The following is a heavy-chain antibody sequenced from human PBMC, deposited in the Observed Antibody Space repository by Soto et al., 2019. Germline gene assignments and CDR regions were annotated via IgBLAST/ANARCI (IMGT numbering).Heavy chain of an antibody. V-gene: IGHV1-8*01. CDR3: ARPYYYDSSGYYSSGAFDI. CDR2: MNPNSGNT. D-gene: IGHD3-22*01. Sequence: GASVKVSCKASGYTFTSYDINWVRQATGQGLEWMGWMNPNSGNTGYAQKFQGRVTMTRNTSISTAYMELSSLRSEDTAVYYCARPYYYDSSGYYSSGAFDIWGQGTMVTV. CDR1: GYTFTSYD. J-gene: IGHJ3*02.